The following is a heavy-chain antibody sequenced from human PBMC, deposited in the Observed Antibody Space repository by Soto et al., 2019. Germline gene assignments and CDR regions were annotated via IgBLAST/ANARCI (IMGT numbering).Heavy chain of an antibody. CDR2: IYSSGST. Sequence: SETLSLTCAVSGDSIGSSSYFWGWIRQSPETGLEWIGTIYSSGSTYYNPSLKSRITMSIDTSKNQFSLKLGSVTAADTAVYYCTRRRFGVRGVTTMDVWGPGTTVTVSS. V-gene: IGHV4-39*01. CDR3: TRRRFGVRGVTTMDV. D-gene: IGHD3-10*01. CDR1: GDSIGSSSYF. J-gene: IGHJ6*02.